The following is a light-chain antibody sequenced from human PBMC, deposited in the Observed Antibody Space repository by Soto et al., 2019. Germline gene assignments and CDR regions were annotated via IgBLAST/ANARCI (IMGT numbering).Light chain of an antibody. CDR1: SGSVASQY. V-gene: IGLV6-57*01. CDR2: EDN. J-gene: IGLJ2*01. CDR3: HSFDSPTQV. Sequence: NFMLTQPHSVSESPGKTVVISCTRNSGSVASQYVQWYQQRPGSSPIIVIYEDNQRPSGVPDRFSGSIDISSNSASLTISGLRTEDEADYYCHSFDSPTQVFGGGTRLTVL.